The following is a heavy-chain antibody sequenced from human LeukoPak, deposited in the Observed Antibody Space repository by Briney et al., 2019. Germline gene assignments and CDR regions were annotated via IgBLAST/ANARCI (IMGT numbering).Heavy chain of an antibody. V-gene: IGHV3-74*01. CDR3: ARDMYSSGWSYYFDH. CDR1: GFTFSSYW. CDR2: INSDGRST. J-gene: IGHJ4*02. Sequence: GGSLRLSCAASGFTFSSYWMHWVRQAPGKGLVWVSRINSDGRSTSYADSVKGRFTISRDNAKNTLYVQMNRLRSEDTAVYYCARDMYSSGWSYYFDHWGQGTLVTVSS. D-gene: IGHD6-19*01.